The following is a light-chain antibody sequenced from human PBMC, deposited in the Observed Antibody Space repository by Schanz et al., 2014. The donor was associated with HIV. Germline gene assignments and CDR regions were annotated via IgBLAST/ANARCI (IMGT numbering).Light chain of an antibody. J-gene: IGLJ2*01. CDR3: ATWHSSLSGVV. CDR1: ALNLGHNF. Sequence: QSLLTQPPSVSAAPGQRVTISCSGGALNLGHNFVSWYQQFPGTAPKLLIFADYQRPSEIPDRISGSKTGTSATLAINGLQTGDEADYYCATWHSSLSGVVFGGGTKVTVL. CDR2: ADY. V-gene: IGLV1-51*01.